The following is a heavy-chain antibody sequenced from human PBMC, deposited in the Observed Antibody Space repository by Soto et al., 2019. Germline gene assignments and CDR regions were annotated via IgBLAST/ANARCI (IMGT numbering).Heavy chain of an antibody. V-gene: IGHV3-33*01. CDR3: ARHYYESSGYYQTVDY. CDR2: IWYDGSNK. D-gene: IGHD3-22*01. Sequence: QVQLVESGGGVVQPGRSLRLSCAASGFTFSSYGMHWVRQAPGKGLEWVAVIWYDGSNKYYAESVKGRFTISRDNSKNTLYLQMDRLGGEDTAVYYYARHYYESSGYYQTVDYWGQGTLVTVSS. J-gene: IGHJ4*02. CDR1: GFTFSSYG.